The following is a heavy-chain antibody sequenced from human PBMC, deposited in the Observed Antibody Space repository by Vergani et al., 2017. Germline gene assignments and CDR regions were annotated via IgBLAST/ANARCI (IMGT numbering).Heavy chain of an antibody. V-gene: IGHV1-2*02. J-gene: IGHJ6*02. D-gene: IGHD3-22*01. CDR1: GYTFTGYY. CDR3: ARVGYYDSSGYWSYYYGMDV. Sequence: QVQLVQSGAEVKKPGASVKVSCKASGYTFTGYYMHWVRQAPGQGLEWMGWINPNSGGTNYAQKFQGRVTMTRDTSISTAYMELSRLRSDDTAVYYCARVGYYDSSGYWSYYYGMDVWGQGTTVTVSS. CDR2: INPNSGGT.